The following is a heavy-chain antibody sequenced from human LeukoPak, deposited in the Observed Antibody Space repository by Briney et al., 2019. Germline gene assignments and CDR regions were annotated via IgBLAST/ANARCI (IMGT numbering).Heavy chain of an antibody. CDR2: IWYDGSNK. CDR3: ARDQRDLIVGALGGYYYYGMDV. V-gene: IGHV3-33*01. CDR1: GFTFSSYG. Sequence: QTGGSLRLSCAASGFTFSSYGMHWVRQAPGKGLEWVAVIWYDGSNKYYADSVKGRFTISRDNSKNTLYLQMNSLRAEDTAVYYCARDQRDLIVGALGGYYYYGMDVWGQGTTVTVSS. J-gene: IGHJ6*02. D-gene: IGHD1-26*01.